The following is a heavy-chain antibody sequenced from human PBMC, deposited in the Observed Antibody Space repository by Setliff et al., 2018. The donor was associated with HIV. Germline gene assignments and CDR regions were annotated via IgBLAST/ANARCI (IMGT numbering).Heavy chain of an antibody. CDR1: GGSFSGYY. D-gene: IGHD3-10*01. CDR2: INHSRST. Sequence: PSETLSLTCAVYGGSFSGYYWSWIRQPLGKGLEWIGEINHSRSTNYNPSLKGRVTISVDTSKNQFSLKLSSVTAADTAVYYCAREPTGGWFDPLGQGTLVTVSS. J-gene: IGHJ5*02. V-gene: IGHV4-34*01. CDR3: AREPTGGWFDP.